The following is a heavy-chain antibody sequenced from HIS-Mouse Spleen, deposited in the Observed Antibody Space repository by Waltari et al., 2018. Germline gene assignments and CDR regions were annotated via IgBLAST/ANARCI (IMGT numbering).Heavy chain of an antibody. CDR3: AGYNWNYGTDY. J-gene: IGHJ4*02. D-gene: IGHD1-7*01. CDR2: INHSGST. CDR1: GGSFSGYY. V-gene: IGHV4-34*01. Sequence: QVQLQQWGAGLLKPSETLSLTCAVYGGSFSGYYCGWIRKPPGKGLGWIGEINHSGSTNYNPSLKSRVTISVDTSKNQFSLKLSSVTAADTAVYYCAGYNWNYGTDYWGQGTLVTVSS.